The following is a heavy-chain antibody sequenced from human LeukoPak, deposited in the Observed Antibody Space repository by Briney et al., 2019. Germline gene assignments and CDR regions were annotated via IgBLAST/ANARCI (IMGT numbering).Heavy chain of an antibody. CDR1: GFTFSSYG. CDR2: IRFDGTNK. D-gene: IGHD2-15*01. CDR3: AKSCSGGSCFPDS. Sequence: GGSLRLSCAASGFTFSSYGMHWVRQAPGKGLEWVAFIRFDGTNKVYVDSVKGRFTISRDNSKNTLYLQMDSLRAEDTAVYYCAKSCSGGSCFPDSWGQGTLVTVPS. J-gene: IGHJ4*02. V-gene: IGHV3-30*02.